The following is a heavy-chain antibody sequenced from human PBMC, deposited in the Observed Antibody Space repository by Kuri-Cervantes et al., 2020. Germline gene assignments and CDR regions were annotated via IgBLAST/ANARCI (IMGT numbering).Heavy chain of an antibody. CDR2: MYNSGRT. J-gene: IGHJ5*02. V-gene: IGHV4-38-2*01. D-gene: IGHD6-13*01. CDR1: GYSISSGYY. Sequence: SETLSLTCAVSGYSISSGYYWGWIRQPPGKGLEWIGYMYNSGRTSYIPSLKSRVTISVDMSKNQFSLKLSSVTAADTAVYYCARQVSSWYWFDPWGQGTLVTVSS. CDR3: ARQVSSWYWFDP.